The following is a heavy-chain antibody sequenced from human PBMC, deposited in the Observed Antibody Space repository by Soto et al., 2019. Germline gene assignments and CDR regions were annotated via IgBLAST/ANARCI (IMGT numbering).Heavy chain of an antibody. CDR2: ISDDENKI. V-gene: IGHV3-30*18. Sequence: QVQLVESGGGVVQPGRSLRLSCAASGSTFSSYGMHWVRQAPGKGLEWVAVISDDENKIYYADSVKGRFTISRDNSKNTRYLQMNSMRAEDTAVYYCAKDAYGLSYWGQGTLVTVSS. D-gene: IGHD4-17*01. J-gene: IGHJ4*02. CDR3: AKDAYGLSY. CDR1: GSTFSSYG.